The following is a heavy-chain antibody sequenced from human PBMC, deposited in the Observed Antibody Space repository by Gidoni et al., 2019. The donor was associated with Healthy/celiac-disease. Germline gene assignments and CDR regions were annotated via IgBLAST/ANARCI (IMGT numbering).Heavy chain of an antibody. V-gene: IGHV1-69*08. CDR1: GGTFSSYT. CDR2: IIPILGIA. J-gene: IGHJ3*02. D-gene: IGHD6-19*01. Sequence: QVQLVQSGAEVKKPGSSVKVSCKASGGTFSSYTISWVRQAPGQGLEWMGRIIPILGIANDAQKFQGRVTITADKSTSTAYMELSSLRSEDTAVYYWARDPGQWPSDAFDIWGQGTMVTVSS. CDR3: ARDPGQWPSDAFDI.